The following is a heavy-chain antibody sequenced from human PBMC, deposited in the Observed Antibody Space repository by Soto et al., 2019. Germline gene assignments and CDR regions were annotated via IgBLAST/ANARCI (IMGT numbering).Heavy chain of an antibody. Sequence: ASVKVSCKASGYTFTSYGISWVRQAPGQGLEWMGWISAYNGNTNYAQKLQGRVTMTTDTSTSTAYMELRSLRSDDTAVYYCARDLKCYDFWSGCRRVGHMDVWGKGTTVTISS. CDR1: GYTFTSYG. J-gene: IGHJ6*03. D-gene: IGHD3-3*01. CDR3: ARDLKCYDFWSGCRRVGHMDV. CDR2: ISAYNGNT. V-gene: IGHV1-18*01.